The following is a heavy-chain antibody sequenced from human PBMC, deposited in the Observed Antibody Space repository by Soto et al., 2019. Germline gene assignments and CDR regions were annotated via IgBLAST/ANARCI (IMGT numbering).Heavy chain of an antibody. CDR3: ARRYGPGFDY. V-gene: IGHV4-61*08. CDR2: IYYSGST. CDR1: GGYSSSVGYY. D-gene: IGHD4-17*01. J-gene: IGHJ4*02. Sequence: SETLCLTCAVVGGYSSSVGYYCSWIRQPPGKGLEWIGYIYYSGSTNYNPSLKSRVTISVDTSKNQFSLKLSSVTAADTAVYYCARRYGPGFDYWGQGTLVTVSS.